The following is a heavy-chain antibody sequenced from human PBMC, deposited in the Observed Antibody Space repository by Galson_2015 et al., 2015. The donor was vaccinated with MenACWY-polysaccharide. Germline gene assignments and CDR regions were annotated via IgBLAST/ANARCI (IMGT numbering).Heavy chain of an antibody. V-gene: IGHV3-21*01. J-gene: IGHJ4*02. Sequence: SLRLSCAASGFTFSSYSMNWVRQAPGKGLEWVSSISSSSSYIYYADSVKGRFTISRDNAKNSLYLQMNSLRAKDTAVYYCARGSDYYDSSGYTGHFDYWGQGTLVTVSS. CDR2: ISSSSSYI. D-gene: IGHD3-22*01. CDR1: GFTFSSYS. CDR3: ARGSDYYDSSGYTGHFDY.